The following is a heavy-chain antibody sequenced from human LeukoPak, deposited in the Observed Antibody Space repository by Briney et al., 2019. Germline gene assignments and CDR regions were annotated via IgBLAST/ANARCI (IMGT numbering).Heavy chain of an antibody. J-gene: IGHJ4*02. V-gene: IGHV3-7*01. CDR3: VSGFLQWLY. D-gene: IGHD3-3*01. CDR2: INPDGSNM. CDR1: GFSFSSYW. Sequence: GGSLRLSRAASGFSFSSYWMSWVRQAPGKGLEWVANINPDGSNMLYVDSVKGRFTISRDNAKNSLYLQMNNLRAEDTAVYFCVSGFLQWLYWGQGTLVTVPS.